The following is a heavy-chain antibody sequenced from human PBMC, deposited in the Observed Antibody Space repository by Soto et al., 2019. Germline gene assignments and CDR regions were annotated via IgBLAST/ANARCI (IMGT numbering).Heavy chain of an antibody. V-gene: IGHV3-48*01. CDR3: ARGLGHLYSCGFDY. J-gene: IGHJ4*02. Sequence: GGSLRLSCAASGFTFSSYSMNWVRQAPGKGLEWVSYISSSSSTIYYADSVKGRFTISRDNAKNSLYLQMNSLRAEDTAVYYCARGLGHLYSCGFDYWGQGTLVTVSS. D-gene: IGHD5-18*01. CDR1: GFTFSSYS. CDR2: ISSSSSTI.